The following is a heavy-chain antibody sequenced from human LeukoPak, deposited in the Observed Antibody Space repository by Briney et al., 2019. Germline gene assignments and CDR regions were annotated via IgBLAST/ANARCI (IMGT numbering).Heavy chain of an antibody. Sequence: SETLSLTCAVSGGSFSGYYWSWIRQPPGKGLEWIGEINHSGSTNYNPSLKSRVTISVDTSKNQFSLKLSSVTAADTAVYYCARGSNPSYYYGMDVWGQGTTVTVSS. CDR1: GGSFSGYY. V-gene: IGHV4-34*01. CDR2: INHSGST. J-gene: IGHJ6*02. CDR3: ARGSNPSYYYGMDV. D-gene: IGHD1-14*01.